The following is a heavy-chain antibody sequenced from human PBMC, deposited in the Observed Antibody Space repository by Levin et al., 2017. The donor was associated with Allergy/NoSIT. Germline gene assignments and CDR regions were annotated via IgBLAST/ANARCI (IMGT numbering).Heavy chain of an antibody. CDR1: GFSFSSYW. CDR3: VRDPEQPPSYGTSDYSYNVDV. D-gene: IGHD2-21*01. V-gene: IGHV3-7*01. CDR2: IKLDGSER. J-gene: IGHJ6*02. Sequence: GESLKISCAASGFSFSSYWMSWVRQAPGKGLEWVANIKLDGSERYYVESVKGRFTISRDNANNSLFLQMNNLRVEDTATYYCVRDPEQPPSYGTSDYSYNVDVWGQGTTVTVSS.